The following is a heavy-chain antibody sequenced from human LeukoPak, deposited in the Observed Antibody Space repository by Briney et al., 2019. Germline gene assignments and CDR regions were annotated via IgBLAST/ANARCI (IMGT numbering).Heavy chain of an antibody. Sequence: GGSLRLSCAASGFTFSSYAMHWVRQAPGKGLEWVAVISYDGSNKYYADSVKGRFTISRDNSKNTLYLQMNSLRAEDTAVYYCASSGGYYDPIDYWGQGTLVTVSS. CDR1: GFTFSSYA. CDR3: ASSGGYYDPIDY. V-gene: IGHV3-30*04. J-gene: IGHJ4*02. CDR2: ISYDGSNK. D-gene: IGHD3-22*01.